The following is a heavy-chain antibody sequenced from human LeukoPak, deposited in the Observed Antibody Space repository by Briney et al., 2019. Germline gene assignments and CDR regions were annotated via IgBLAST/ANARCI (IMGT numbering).Heavy chain of an antibody. V-gene: IGHV4-39*07. CDR3: GRWDSSGISD. J-gene: IGHJ4*02. D-gene: IGHD3-22*01. CDR1: GGSISSSSYY. CDR2: IYYSGST. Sequence: SETLSLTCTVSGGSISSSSYYWGWIRQPPGKGLEWIGSIYYSGSTYYNPSLKSRVTISVDTSKNQFSLKLSSVTAADTAVYYCGRWDSSGISDWGQGTLATVSS.